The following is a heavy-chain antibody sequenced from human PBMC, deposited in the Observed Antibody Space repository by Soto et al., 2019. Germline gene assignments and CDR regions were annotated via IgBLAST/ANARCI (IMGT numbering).Heavy chain of an antibody. D-gene: IGHD3-22*01. CDR3: GRITLKTSVDTFDF. J-gene: IGHJ3*01. CDR2: VTSDGSNK. V-gene: IGHV3-30-3*01. Sequence: GSLSLSCAASGFTFSTYALHWVRQAPGKGLEWVATVTSDGSNKYHADSVEGRFTISRDDSKNTLYLQLNSLRAEDTAVYYCGRITLKTSVDTFDFWGQGTMVTVSS. CDR1: GFTFSTYA.